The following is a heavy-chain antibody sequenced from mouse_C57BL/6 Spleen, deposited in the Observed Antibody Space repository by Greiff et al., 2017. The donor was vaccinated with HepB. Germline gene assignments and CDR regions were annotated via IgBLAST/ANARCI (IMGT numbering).Heavy chain of an antibody. J-gene: IGHJ4*01. D-gene: IGHD2-4*01. CDR1: GFNIKDDY. CDR3: TTFYDYDVGYAMDY. V-gene: IGHV14-4*01. Sequence: EVQLQQSGAELVRPGASVKLSCTASGFNIKDDYMHWVKQRPEQGLEWIGWIDPENGDTEYASKFQGKATITADTSSNTAYLKLSSLTSEDTAVYYCTTFYDYDVGYAMDYWGQGTSVTVSS. CDR2: IDPENGDT.